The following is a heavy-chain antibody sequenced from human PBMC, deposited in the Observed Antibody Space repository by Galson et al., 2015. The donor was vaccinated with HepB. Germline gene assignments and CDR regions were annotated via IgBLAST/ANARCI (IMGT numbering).Heavy chain of an antibody. CDR2: ISYDGSNK. CDR3: AKDLIRYYDSSGVFDY. Sequence: SLRLSCAASGFTFSSYGMHWVRQAPGKGLEWVAVISYDGSNKYYADSVKGRFTISRDNSKNTLYLQMNSLRAEDTAVYYCAKDLIRYYDSSGVFDYWGQGTLVTVSS. CDR1: GFTFSSYG. V-gene: IGHV3-30*18. D-gene: IGHD3-22*01. J-gene: IGHJ4*02.